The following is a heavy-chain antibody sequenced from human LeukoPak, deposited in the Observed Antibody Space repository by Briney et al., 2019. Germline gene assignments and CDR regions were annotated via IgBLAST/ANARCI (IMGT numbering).Heavy chain of an antibody. V-gene: IGHV3-23*01. J-gene: IGHJ6*03. CDR2: ISGSGGTT. Sequence: HPGGSLRLSCAASGFTFSSYGMHWVRQAPGKGLEWVSAISGSGGTTYYADSVKGRFTISRDNSKNTLYLQMNSLRAEDTAVYYCAKGEGVVIYYYYMDVWGKGTTVTVSS. CDR1: GFTFSSYG. CDR3: AKGEGVVIYYYYMDV. D-gene: IGHD3-3*01.